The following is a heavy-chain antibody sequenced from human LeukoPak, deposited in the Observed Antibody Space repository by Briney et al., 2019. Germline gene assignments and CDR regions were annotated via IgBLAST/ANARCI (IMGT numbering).Heavy chain of an antibody. CDR3: AREQTWSWGY. Sequence: AGGSLRLSCAASGSTVSSNYMSWVRQAPGTGLEWVSIIYSGGNYYADSVKGRFTVSRDNAKNMVYLQMNSLRAEDTAVYYCAREQTWSWGYWGQGTLVTVSS. J-gene: IGHJ4*02. CDR1: GSTVSSNY. V-gene: IGHV3-66*01. CDR2: IYSGGN. D-gene: IGHD3-16*01.